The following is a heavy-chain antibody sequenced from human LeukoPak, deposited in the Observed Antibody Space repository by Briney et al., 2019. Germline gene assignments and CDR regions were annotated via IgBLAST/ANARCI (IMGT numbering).Heavy chain of an antibody. Sequence: GGSLRLSCAASGFIFGNFWMGWVRQAPGKGLEWVADIKQDGSEKNYVDSVKGRFTISRDNAKNSLSLQMNSLRAEDTAVYYCAKLSNFDWLLTDYWGQGTLVTVSS. D-gene: IGHD3-9*01. J-gene: IGHJ4*02. CDR3: AKLSNFDWLLTDY. CDR1: GFIFGNFW. V-gene: IGHV3-7*01. CDR2: IKQDGSEK.